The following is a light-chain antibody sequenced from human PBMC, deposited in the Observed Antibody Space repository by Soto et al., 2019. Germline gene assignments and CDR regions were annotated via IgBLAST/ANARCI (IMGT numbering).Light chain of an antibody. CDR2: GTS. CDR1: QGVSIN. J-gene: IGKJ1*01. CDR3: QQYNDWPRLT. Sequence: DIVMTQSPATLSVSPGERVTLSCRASQGVSINLAWYQQKPGQAPRLLIYGTSTRATDVPARFTGSGSGTEFTLTINSVQSEDFAVYYCQQYNDWPRLTFGHGTKVLIK. V-gene: IGKV3-15*01.